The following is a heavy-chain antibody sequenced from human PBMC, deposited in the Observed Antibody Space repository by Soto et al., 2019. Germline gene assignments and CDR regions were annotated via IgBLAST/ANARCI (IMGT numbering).Heavy chain of an antibody. D-gene: IGHD3-10*01. V-gene: IGHV3-11*05. Sequence: QIQLVESGGGLVKPGGALRLSCEASGFTFSDFYMSWIRQAPGKGLEWLSYISPKSNYREYAESVKGRHTISRDNAKNSLSLQMNSLRVEDTAVYFCAKEGRLRSPAGDYFDSWAQGSLVTVSS. CDR2: ISPKSNYR. CDR1: GFTFSDFY. J-gene: IGHJ4*02. CDR3: AKEGRLRSPAGDYFDS.